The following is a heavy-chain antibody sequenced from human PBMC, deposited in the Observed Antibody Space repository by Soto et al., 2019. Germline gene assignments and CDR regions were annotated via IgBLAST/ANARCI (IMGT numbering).Heavy chain of an antibody. V-gene: IGHV4-30-2*01. CDR3: ARGFVVPAAPPLVEDGMDV. D-gene: IGHD2-2*01. CDR2: AYPRGST. J-gene: IGHJ6*02. CDR1: GGYIVSGGYS. Sequence: SETLSLTCAVSGGYIVSGGYSWSWIRQPPGKGLEWIGTAYPRGSTYYDPSLKSRVTISLDLSKNQFSLKLSSVTAADTAVYYCARGFVVPAAPPLVEDGMDVWGQGTTVTVSS.